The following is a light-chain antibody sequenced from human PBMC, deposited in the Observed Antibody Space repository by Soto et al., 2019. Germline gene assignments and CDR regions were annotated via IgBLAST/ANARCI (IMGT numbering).Light chain of an antibody. CDR3: QQYGSSPPGFT. Sequence: EIVLTQSPGTLSLSPGERATLSCRASQSVTSSYLAWYQQKPGQAPRLLIYAASSRATGIPDRFSGSGSGTDFTRTISRLEPEDFAGYYCQQYGSSPPGFTVGQGTKLQIK. J-gene: IGKJ2*01. CDR1: QSVTSSY. V-gene: IGKV3-20*01. CDR2: AAS.